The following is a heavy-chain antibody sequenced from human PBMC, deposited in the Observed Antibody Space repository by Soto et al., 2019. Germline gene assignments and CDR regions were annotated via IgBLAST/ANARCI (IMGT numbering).Heavy chain of an antibody. D-gene: IGHD3-10*01. J-gene: IGHJ6*03. V-gene: IGHV1-8*01. Sequence: ASVKVSCKASGYTFTSYDINWVRQATGQGLEWMGWMNPNSGNTGYAQKFQGRVTMTRNTSISTAYMELSSLRSEDTAVYYCARGVRGVTTYYYYYMDVCGKGTTVTVSS. CDR1: GYTFTSYD. CDR3: ARGVRGVTTYYYYYMDV. CDR2: MNPNSGNT.